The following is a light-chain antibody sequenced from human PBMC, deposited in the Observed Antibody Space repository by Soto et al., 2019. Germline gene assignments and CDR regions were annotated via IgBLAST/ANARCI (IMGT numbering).Light chain of an antibody. CDR3: QQHNTYWT. J-gene: IGKJ1*01. Sequence: DIQMTQSPSTLSASVGDRVTITCRASQSISSWLAWYQQKPGKAPKLLIYKASTLGSGVPSRFSGSGSGTEFTLTISSLQPDDFATYFCQQHNTYWTFGQGTKVDIK. CDR1: QSISSW. V-gene: IGKV1-5*03. CDR2: KAS.